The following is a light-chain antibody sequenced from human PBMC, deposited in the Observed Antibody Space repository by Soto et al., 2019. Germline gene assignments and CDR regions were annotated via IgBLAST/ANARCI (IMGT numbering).Light chain of an antibody. Sequence: VLRQSPGTLSLSPGERATLSCRASQSVSNNYLAWYQQKPGQAPRLLIYGASNSASGIPDRFSGSGFGTDFSFTISRLEPEDVAVYYCQQYGRSGTFGQGTNVDI. CDR1: QSVSNNY. J-gene: IGKJ1*01. CDR2: GAS. V-gene: IGKV3-20*01. CDR3: QQYGRSGT.